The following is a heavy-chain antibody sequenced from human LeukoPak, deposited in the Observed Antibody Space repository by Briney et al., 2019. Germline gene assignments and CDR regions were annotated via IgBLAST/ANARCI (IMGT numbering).Heavy chain of an antibody. CDR2: ISSSGSTI. Sequence: PGGSLRLSCAASGFTFSDYYMSWIRQAPGKGLEWVSYISSSGSTIYYADSVKGRFTISRDNAKNSLYLQMNSLRAEDTAVYYCVGSSAPFELLSVGFDYWGQGTLVTVSS. D-gene: IGHD3-9*01. CDR3: VGSSAPFELLSVGFDY. J-gene: IGHJ4*02. CDR1: GFTFSDYY. V-gene: IGHV3-11*04.